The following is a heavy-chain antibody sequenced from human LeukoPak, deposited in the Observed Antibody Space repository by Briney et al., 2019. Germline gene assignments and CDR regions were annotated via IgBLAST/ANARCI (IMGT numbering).Heavy chain of an antibody. CDR3: ARDEVAVAPTFDY. D-gene: IGHD6-19*01. CDR2: ISGSGGTA. CDR1: GFTFSIYA. V-gene: IGHV3-23*01. Sequence: GGSLRLSCAASGFTFSIYAMSWVRQAPGKGLEWVSAISGSGGTAYYADSVKGRFTISRDNAKNSLYLQMNSLRAGDTAVYYCARDEVAVAPTFDYWGQGTLVTVSS. J-gene: IGHJ4*02.